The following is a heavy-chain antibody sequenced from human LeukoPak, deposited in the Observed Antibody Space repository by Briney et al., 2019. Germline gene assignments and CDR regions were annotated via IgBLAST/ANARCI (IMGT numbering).Heavy chain of an antibody. V-gene: IGHV4-59*01. Sequence: SETLSLTCTVSGSSISSYYWSWIRQPPGKGLEWIGYIYYSGSTNYNPSLKSRVTISVDTSKNQFSLKLSSVTAADTAVYYCARDRERRDGYNDNWYFDLWGRGTLVTVSS. CDR3: ARDRERRDGYNDNWYFDL. D-gene: IGHD5-24*01. CDR1: GSSISSYY. J-gene: IGHJ2*01. CDR2: IYYSGST.